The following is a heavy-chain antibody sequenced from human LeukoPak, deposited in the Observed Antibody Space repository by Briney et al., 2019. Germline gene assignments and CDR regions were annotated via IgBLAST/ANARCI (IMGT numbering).Heavy chain of an antibody. CDR2: ISYDGSNK. Sequence: PGGSLRLSCAASGFTFSTYGMHWVRQAPGKGLEWVAVISYDGSNKYYTDSVKGRFTISRDNSKNTLYLQMNSLRAEDTAVYYCARVRDDYTYFDCWGQGTLVTVSS. V-gene: IGHV3-30*03. CDR1: GFTFSTYG. CDR3: ARVRDDYTYFDC. J-gene: IGHJ4*02. D-gene: IGHD4-11*01.